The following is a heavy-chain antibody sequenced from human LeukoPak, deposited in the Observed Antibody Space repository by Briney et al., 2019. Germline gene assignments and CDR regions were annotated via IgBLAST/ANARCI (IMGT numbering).Heavy chain of an antibody. CDR3: ARVEEGYGSGRRENYYYYYMDV. V-gene: IGHV4-59*01. D-gene: IGHD3-10*01. Sequence: SETLSLTCTVSGGSISSYYWSWIRQPPGKGLEWIGYIYYSGSTNYNPSLKSRVTISVDTSKNQFSLKLSTVTAADTAVYYCARVEEGYGSGRRENYYYYYMDVWGKGTTVTISS. J-gene: IGHJ6*03. CDR1: GGSISSYY. CDR2: IYYSGST.